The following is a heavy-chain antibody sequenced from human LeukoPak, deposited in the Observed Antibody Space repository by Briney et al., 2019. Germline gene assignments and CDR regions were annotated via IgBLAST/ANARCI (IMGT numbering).Heavy chain of an antibody. J-gene: IGHJ4*02. CDR2: IYTSGST. CDR3: ARRWGYVSWGYDSSGYYYGN. V-gene: IGHV4-4*07. D-gene: IGHD3-22*01. Sequence: PSETLSFTCTVSGGSISSYYWSWIRQPAGKGLEWIGRIYTSGSTNYNPSLKSRVTMSVDTSKNQFSLKLSSVTAADTAVYYCARRWGYVSWGYDSSGYYYGNWGQGTLVTVSS. CDR1: GGSISSYY.